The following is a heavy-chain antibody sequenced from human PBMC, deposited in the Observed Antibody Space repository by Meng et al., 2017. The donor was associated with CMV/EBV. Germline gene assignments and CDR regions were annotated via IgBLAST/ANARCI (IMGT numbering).Heavy chain of an antibody. D-gene: IGHD6-13*01. CDR2: IYWDDDK. J-gene: IGHJ5*02. V-gene: IGHV2-5*02. Sequence: QSTLKGSGPTLVKPTQPLTLTCTFSGFPLSTSGVGVGWIRQPPGKALEWLALIYWDDDKRYSPSLKSRLTITKDTSKNQVVLTMTNMDPVDTATYYCAHKGRRMAAAGINWFDPWGQGTLVTSPQ. CDR3: AHKGRRMAAAGINWFDP. CDR1: GFPLSTSGVG.